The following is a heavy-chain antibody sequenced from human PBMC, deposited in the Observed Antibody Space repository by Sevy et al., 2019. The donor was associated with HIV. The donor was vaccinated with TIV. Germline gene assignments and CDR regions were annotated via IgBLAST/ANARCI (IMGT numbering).Heavy chain of an antibody. Sequence: SETLSLTCTVSGGSITSLYWGWIRQPPGKGLEWIANIYYNGNTNYNPSLKSQVTISLDTSKNQFSLSLSSVTDADTAIYYCAGENARGRGYSWGQGTLVTVSS. CDR3: AGENARGRGYS. D-gene: IGHD3-3*02. CDR1: GGSITSLY. V-gene: IGHV4-59*08. J-gene: IGHJ4*02. CDR2: IYYNGNT.